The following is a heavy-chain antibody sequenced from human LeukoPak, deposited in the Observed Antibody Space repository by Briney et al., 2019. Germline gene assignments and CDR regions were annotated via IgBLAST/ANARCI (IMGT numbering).Heavy chain of an antibody. CDR3: ARDPHYYDSSGYYWEHAFDI. CDR2: IYSGGST. J-gene: IGHJ3*02. D-gene: IGHD3-22*01. Sequence: PGGSLRLSCAASGFTVSSNYMSWVRQAPGKGLEWVSVIYSGGSTYYADSVKGRFTISRDNSKSTLYLQMNSLRAEDTAVYYCARDPHYYDSSGYYWEHAFDIWGQGTMVTVSS. CDR1: GFTVSSNY. V-gene: IGHV3-53*01.